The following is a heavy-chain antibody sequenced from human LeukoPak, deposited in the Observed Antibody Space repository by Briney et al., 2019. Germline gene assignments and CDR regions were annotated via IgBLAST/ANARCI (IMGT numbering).Heavy chain of an antibody. CDR2: IYHSGSS. CDR3: ARVLPEYCSGGSCYLEAFDI. V-gene: IGHV4-38-2*02. J-gene: IGHJ3*02. CDR1: GYSISSGYY. D-gene: IGHD2-15*01. Sequence: SGTLSLTCTVSGYSISSGYYWGWIRQPPGKGLEWIGSIYHSGSSYYNPSLNSRVTISVDTSKNQFSLKLSSVTAADTAVYYCARVLPEYCSGGSCYLEAFDIWGQGTMVTVSS.